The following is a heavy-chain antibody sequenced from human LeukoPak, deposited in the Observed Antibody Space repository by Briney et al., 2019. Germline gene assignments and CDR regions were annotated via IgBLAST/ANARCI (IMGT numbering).Heavy chain of an antibody. CDR3: ARILDSAWGELGY. V-gene: IGHV1-18*04. J-gene: IGHJ4*02. CDR2: ISVFDGNT. CDR1: GYSFTSYY. Sequence: ASVKVSCKASGYSFTSYYMHWVRQAPGQGLEWMGWISVFDGNTKYVQKFQGRVTMTTDTSTSTAYMELRSLRSDDTAVYYCARILDSAWGELGYWGQGTLVTVSS. D-gene: IGHD6-19*01.